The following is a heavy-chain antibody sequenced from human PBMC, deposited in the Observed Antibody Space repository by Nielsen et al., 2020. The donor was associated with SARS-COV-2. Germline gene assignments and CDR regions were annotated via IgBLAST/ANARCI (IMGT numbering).Heavy chain of an antibody. J-gene: IGHJ6*02. CDR2: ISGSGGST. CDR3: AKDPQVGRQLGSLNYYYYGMDV. V-gene: IGHV3-23*01. D-gene: IGHD3-10*01. Sequence: VRQAPGKGLEWVSAISGSGGSTYYADSVKGRFTISRDNSKNTLYLQMNSLRAEDTAVYYCAKDPQVGRQLGSLNYYYYGMDVWGQGTTVTVSS.